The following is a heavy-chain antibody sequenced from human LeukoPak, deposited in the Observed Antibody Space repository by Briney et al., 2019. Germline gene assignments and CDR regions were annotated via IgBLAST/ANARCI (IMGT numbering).Heavy chain of an antibody. D-gene: IGHD6-19*01. J-gene: IGHJ6*03. CDR1: GFTFSSYS. V-gene: IGHV3-21*01. CDR2: ISSSSSYI. Sequence: GGSLRLSCAASGFTFSSYSMNWVRQAPGKGLEWVSSISSSSSYIYYADSVKGRFTISRDNAKNSLYLQMNSLRAEDTAVYYCAREPAVAGYYYYYMDVWGKGTTVTISS. CDR3: AREPAVAGYYYYYMDV.